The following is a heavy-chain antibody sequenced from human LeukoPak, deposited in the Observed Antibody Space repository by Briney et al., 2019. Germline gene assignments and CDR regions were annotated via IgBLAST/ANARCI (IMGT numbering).Heavy chain of an antibody. J-gene: IGHJ3*01. Sequence: PGGSLGLSCAASGFTFSSYSRNWVRQAPGKGLEWVSSISSSSGYIYYADSVKGRFTISRDNAKNSLYLQMNSLRAEDTAVYYCARDSQYYYDSSGYKFCGQRTMVTVSS. CDR1: GFTFSSYS. CDR3: ARDSQYYYDSSGYKF. V-gene: IGHV3-21*01. D-gene: IGHD3-22*01. CDR2: ISSSSGYI.